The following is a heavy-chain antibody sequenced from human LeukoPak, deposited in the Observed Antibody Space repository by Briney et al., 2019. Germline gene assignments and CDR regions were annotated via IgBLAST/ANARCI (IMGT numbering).Heavy chain of an antibody. J-gene: IGHJ6*02. CDR2: IYTSGST. CDR1: GGSISSNY. D-gene: IGHD6-13*01. Sequence: SETLSLTCTVSGGSISSNYWSWIRQPAGKGLEWIGRIYTSGSTNYNPSLKSRVTMSVDTSKNQFSLKLSSVTAADTAVYYCAREVLSRHSSSWYGPYYYYGMDVWGQGTTVTVSS. V-gene: IGHV4-4*07. CDR3: AREVLSRHSSSWYGPYYYYGMDV.